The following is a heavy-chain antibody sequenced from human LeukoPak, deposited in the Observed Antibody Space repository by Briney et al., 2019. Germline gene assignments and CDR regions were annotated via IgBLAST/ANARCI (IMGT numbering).Heavy chain of an antibody. CDR2: ISGSGGST. CDR1: GFTFSSYA. J-gene: IGHJ4*02. CDR3: AKDLNWGSGPATGFDY. Sequence: GGSLRLSCAASGFTFSSYAMSWVRQAPGKGLEWVSAISGSGGSTYYADSVKGRFTISRDNSKNTLYLQMNSLRAEDTAVYYCAKDLNWGSGPATGFDYWGQGTLVTVSS. D-gene: IGHD6-19*01. V-gene: IGHV3-23*01.